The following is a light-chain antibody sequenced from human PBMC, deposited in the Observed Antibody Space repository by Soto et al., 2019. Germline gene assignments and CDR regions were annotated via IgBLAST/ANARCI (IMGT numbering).Light chain of an antibody. Sequence: EIVMTQSPATLSVSPGERATLSCRASQSVSSDLAWYQQKPGQAPRLLIHAASTRATGIPARFSGSGSGTEFTLTISSLQSEDFAVCYCQHYNNWPPWTFGQGTKVEMK. CDR1: QSVSSD. CDR2: AAS. V-gene: IGKV3-15*01. CDR3: QHYNNWPPWT. J-gene: IGKJ1*01.